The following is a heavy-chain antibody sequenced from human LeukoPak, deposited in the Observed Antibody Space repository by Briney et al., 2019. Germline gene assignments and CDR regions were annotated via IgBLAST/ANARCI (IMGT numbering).Heavy chain of an antibody. CDR3: ARGPVGANHYFHY. V-gene: IGHV1-69*13. CDR1: GGTFSSYA. D-gene: IGHD1-26*01. CDR2: IIPMFGTT. J-gene: IGHJ4*02. Sequence: ASVKVSCKXSGGTFSSYAISWVRQAPGQGLEWMGGIIPMFGTTNYAQKFQGRVTITADESTSTAYMELSSLRSEDTAVYYCARGPVGANHYFHYWGQGTLVTVSS.